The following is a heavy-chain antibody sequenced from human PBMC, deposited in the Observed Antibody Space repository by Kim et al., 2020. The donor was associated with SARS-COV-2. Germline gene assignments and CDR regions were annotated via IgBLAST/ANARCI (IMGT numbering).Heavy chain of an antibody. J-gene: IGHJ5*02. V-gene: IGHV3-15*01. CDR1: GFTFSNAW. D-gene: IGHD1-26*01. CDR3: TTDRSGSYDCCPFDP. CDR2: IKSKTDGGTT. Sequence: GGSLRLSCAASGFTFSNAWMSWVRQAPGKGLEWVGRIKSKTDGGTTDYAAPVKGRFTISRDDSKNTLYLQMNSLKTEDTAVYYCTTDRSGSYDCCPFDPWGQGTLVTVSS.